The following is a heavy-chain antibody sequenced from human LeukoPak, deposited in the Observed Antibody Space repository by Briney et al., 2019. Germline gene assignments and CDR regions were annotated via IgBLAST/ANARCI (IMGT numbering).Heavy chain of an antibody. V-gene: IGHV3-23*01. CDR3: ARGELLLRFDP. CDR1: GFTFSSYA. D-gene: IGHD1-26*01. Sequence: GGSLRLSCAASGFTFSSYAMSWVRQAPGKGLEWVSAISGSGGSTYYADSVKGRFTISRDNAKNSLYLQMNSLRAEDTALYYCARGELLLRFDPWGQGTLVTVSS. J-gene: IGHJ5*02. CDR2: ISGSGGST.